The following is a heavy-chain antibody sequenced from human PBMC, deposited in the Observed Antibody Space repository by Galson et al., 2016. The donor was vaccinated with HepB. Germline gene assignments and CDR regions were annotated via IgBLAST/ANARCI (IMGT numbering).Heavy chain of an antibody. V-gene: IGHV3-23*01. D-gene: IGHD6-19*01. CDR2: IDGPTPNT. Sequence: SLRLSCAASGFTFRNYALSWVRRAPGKGLEWVSHIDGPTPNTHYADSVRGRFSIYRDNSRDTLYLQMDSRTAEASAIYYCTTWLSHHFDYWGQGTRVTVSS. J-gene: IGHJ4*02. CDR1: GFTFRNYA. CDR3: TTWLSHHFDY.